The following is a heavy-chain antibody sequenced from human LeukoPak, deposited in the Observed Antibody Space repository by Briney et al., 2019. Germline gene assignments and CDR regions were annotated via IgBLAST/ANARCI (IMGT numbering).Heavy chain of an antibody. CDR2: IIPIFGTA. Sequence: ASVKVSCKASGGTFSSYAISWVRQAPGQGLEWMGGIIPIFGTANYAQKFQGRVTITADESTSTAYMELSSLRSEDTAVYYCARDVTGMTTFRFDPWGQGTLVTVSS. V-gene: IGHV1-69*13. J-gene: IGHJ5*02. CDR1: GGTFSSYA. CDR3: ARDVTGMTTFRFDP. D-gene: IGHD1-1*01.